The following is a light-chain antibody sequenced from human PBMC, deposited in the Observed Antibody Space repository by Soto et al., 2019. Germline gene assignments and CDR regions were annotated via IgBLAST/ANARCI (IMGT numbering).Light chain of an antibody. CDR3: QQYGSSPT. CDR2: GAS. Sequence: EIVLRQSPGTLSLSPGERATLSCRASQSVSSSYLAWYQQKPGQAPRLLIDGASSRATGIPDRFSGSGSGTDFTLTISRLEPEDFAVYFCQQYGSSPTFGQGTKVEIK. CDR1: QSVSSSY. V-gene: IGKV3-20*01. J-gene: IGKJ1*01.